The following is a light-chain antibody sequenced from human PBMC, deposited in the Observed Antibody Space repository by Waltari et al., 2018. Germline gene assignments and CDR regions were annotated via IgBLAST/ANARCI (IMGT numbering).Light chain of an antibody. CDR1: SSDIGDKY. V-gene: IGLV1-47*01. J-gene: IGLJ1*01. CDR2: GNT. Sequence: QSVLTQPPSASGTPGQRVTISCSGSSSDIGDKYVYWYTPPPGTAPKLLIYGNTQRPSGVPDRFSGSKSGTSASLAISDLRSEDEADYYCAAWDDNLLYVFGTGTKVTVL. CDR3: AAWDDNLLYV.